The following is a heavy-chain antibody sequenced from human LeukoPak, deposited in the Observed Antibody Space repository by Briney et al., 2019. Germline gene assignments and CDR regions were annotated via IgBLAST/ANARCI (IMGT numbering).Heavy chain of an antibody. Sequence: GSLRLSCAASGFTFSSYSMNWVRQAPGKGLEWVSSISSSSSYIYYADSVKGRFTISRDNAKNSLYLQMNSLRAEDTVVYYCASGFIAVAGSDYWGQGTLVTVSS. J-gene: IGHJ4*02. D-gene: IGHD6-19*01. CDR1: GFTFSSYS. CDR2: ISSSSSYI. V-gene: IGHV3-21*01. CDR3: ASGFIAVAGSDY.